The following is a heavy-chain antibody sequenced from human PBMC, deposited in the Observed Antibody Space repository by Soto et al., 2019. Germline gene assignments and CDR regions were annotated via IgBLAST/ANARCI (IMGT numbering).Heavy chain of an antibody. D-gene: IGHD1-1*01. CDR1: GYTFTSYG. V-gene: IGHV1-18*01. Sequence: GASVKVSCKASGYTFTSYGISWVRQAPGQGLEWMGWISAYNGNTNYAQKLQGRVTMTTDTSTSTAYMELRSLRSDDTAVYYCARVGTTGTTRGCLDIWGQGTMVTVSS. CDR3: ARVGTTGTTRGCLDI. CDR2: ISAYNGNT. J-gene: IGHJ3*02.